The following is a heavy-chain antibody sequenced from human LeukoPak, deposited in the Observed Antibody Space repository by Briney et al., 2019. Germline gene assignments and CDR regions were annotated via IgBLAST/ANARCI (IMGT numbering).Heavy chain of an antibody. CDR1: GFTFSSHA. Sequence: GGSLRLSCAASGFTFSSHAMSWVRHAPAKGLEWVSAISGSGGSTYYADSVKGRFTISRDNSKNTLYLQMNSLRAEDTAVYYCAKVALMGLARYWGQGTLVTVSS. CDR3: AKVALMGLARY. D-gene: IGHD2-8*01. J-gene: IGHJ4*02. CDR2: ISGSGGST. V-gene: IGHV3-23*01.